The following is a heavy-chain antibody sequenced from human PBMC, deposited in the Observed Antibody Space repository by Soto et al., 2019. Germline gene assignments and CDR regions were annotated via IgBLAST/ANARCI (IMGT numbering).Heavy chain of an antibody. J-gene: IGHJ3*02. CDR2: IYYSGST. CDR3: ARGLGYYYDSSGSLGAFDI. V-gene: IGHV4-30-4*01. D-gene: IGHD3-22*01. Sequence: TLSLTCTVSGGSISSGDYYWSWIRQPPGKGLEWIGYIYYSGSTYYNPSLKSRVTISVDTSKNQFSLKLSSVTAADAAVYYCARGLGYYYDSSGSLGAFDIWGQGTMVTVSS. CDR1: GGSISSGDYY.